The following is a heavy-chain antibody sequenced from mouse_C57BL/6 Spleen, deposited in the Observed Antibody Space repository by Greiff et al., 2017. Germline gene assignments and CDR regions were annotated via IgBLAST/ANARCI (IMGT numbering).Heavy chain of an antibody. J-gene: IGHJ4*01. V-gene: IGHV1-69*01. CDR3: ARRGLGPYAMDY. D-gene: IGHD4-1*01. CDR2: IDPSDSYT. CDR1: GYTFTSYW. Sequence: VQLQQPGAELVMPGASVKLSCKASGYTFTSYWMHWVKQRPGQGLEWIGEIDPSDSYTNYNQKFKGKSTLTVDKSSSTAYMQLSSLTSEDSAVYYCARRGLGPYAMDYWGQGTSVTVSS.